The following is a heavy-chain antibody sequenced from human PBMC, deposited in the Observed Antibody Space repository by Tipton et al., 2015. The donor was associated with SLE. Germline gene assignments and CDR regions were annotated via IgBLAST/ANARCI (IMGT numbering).Heavy chain of an antibody. CDR1: GYSISSGYY. J-gene: IGHJ3*02. D-gene: IGHD2-8*02. CDR3: ARVGYCTGGVYCAFDI. Sequence: TLSLTCAVSGYSISSGYYWGWIRQPPGKGLEWIGSIYYSGRTYYNTSLKRRVTISVDTSKNQFSLKLSSVTAADTAVYYCARVGYCTGGVYCAFDIWGQGTMVTVSS. V-gene: IGHV4-38-2*01. CDR2: IYYSGRT.